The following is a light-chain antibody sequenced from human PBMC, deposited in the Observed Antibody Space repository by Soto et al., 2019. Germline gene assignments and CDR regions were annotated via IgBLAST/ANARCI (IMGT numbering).Light chain of an antibody. CDR2: GAS. CDR1: QSIITY. V-gene: IGKV1-39*01. CDR3: QQSYSSPTEYT. J-gene: IGKJ2*01. Sequence: DIQMTQSPSSLSASIGDRVTITGRASQSIITYLNWYQQKSGNAPKLLIHGASNLESGVQSRFSGRGSGTAFTLTISGLQPEDFAIYYCQQSYSSPTEYTFGQGNKLEIK.